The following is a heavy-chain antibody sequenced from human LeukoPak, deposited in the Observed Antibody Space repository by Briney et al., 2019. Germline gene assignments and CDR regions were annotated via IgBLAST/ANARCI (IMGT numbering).Heavy chain of an antibody. J-gene: IGHJ5*02. D-gene: IGHD5-12*01. CDR1: GYTFTSYG. Sequence: ASVTVSCKASGYTFTSYGISWVRRAPGQGLEWMGWISAYNGNTNYAQKLQGRVTMTTDTSTSTAYMELRSLRSDDTAVYYCARVGGGYDSGGNNWFDPWGQGTLVTVSS. V-gene: IGHV1-18*01. CDR3: ARVGGGYDSGGNNWFDP. CDR2: ISAYNGNT.